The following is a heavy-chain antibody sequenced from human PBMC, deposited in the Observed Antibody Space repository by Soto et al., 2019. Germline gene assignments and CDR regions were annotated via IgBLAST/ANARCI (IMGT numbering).Heavy chain of an antibody. CDR1: GCTFSSYA. V-gene: IGHV1-69*13. J-gene: IGHJ6*02. D-gene: IGHD6-6*01. CDR2: IIPIFGTA. Sequence: SVKVSCKASGCTFSSYAINWVRQAPGQGLEWMGGIIPIFGTANYAQKFQGRVTITADESTSTAYMELSSQRSEDTAVYYCARVAREQLVQNYYYGMDVWGQGTTVTVSS. CDR3: ARVAREQLVQNYYYGMDV.